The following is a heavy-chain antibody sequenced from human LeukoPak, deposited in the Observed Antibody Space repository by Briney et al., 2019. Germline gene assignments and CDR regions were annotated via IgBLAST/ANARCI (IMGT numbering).Heavy chain of an antibody. V-gene: IGHV1-2*02. Sequence: ASVKVSCKASGYTFTGYYMHWVRQAPGQGLEWMGWINPNSGGTNYAQMFQGRVTMTRDTSISTAYMELSRLRSDDTAVYYCATSGSLSSRPLGAFDIWGQGTMVTVSS. D-gene: IGHD6-13*01. CDR2: INPNSGGT. CDR1: GYTFTGYY. CDR3: ATSGSLSSRPLGAFDI. J-gene: IGHJ3*02.